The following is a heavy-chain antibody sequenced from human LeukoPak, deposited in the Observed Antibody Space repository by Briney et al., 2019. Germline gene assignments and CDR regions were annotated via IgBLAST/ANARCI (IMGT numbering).Heavy chain of an antibody. CDR2: ISGSGDNT. Sequence: GGSLRLSCAASGFTFSSYAMSWVRQAPGKGLEWVSGISGSGDNTHYADSVKGRFTISRDNSKNTLYLQMNSLRAEDTAVYYCARARDSSSWLLSYYYYYYGMDVWGQGTTVTVSS. J-gene: IGHJ6*02. CDR1: GFTFSSYA. CDR3: ARARDSSSWLLSYYYYYYGMDV. V-gene: IGHV3-23*01. D-gene: IGHD6-13*01.